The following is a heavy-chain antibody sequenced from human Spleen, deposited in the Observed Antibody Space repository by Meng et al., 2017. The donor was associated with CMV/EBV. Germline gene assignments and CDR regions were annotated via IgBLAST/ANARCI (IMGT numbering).Heavy chain of an antibody. V-gene: IGHV1-2*02. CDR1: GNTY. CDR2: IHPSSGGT. CDR3: ASGWDYYYGMDV. Sequence: ASVKVSCKASGNTYIHWVRQAPGQGLEWMGWIHPSSGGTNYAQKFQGRVAMSSDTSITTGYMELTRLRFDDTAVYYCASGWDYYYGMDVWGQGTTVTVSS. D-gene: IGHD6-19*01. J-gene: IGHJ6*02.